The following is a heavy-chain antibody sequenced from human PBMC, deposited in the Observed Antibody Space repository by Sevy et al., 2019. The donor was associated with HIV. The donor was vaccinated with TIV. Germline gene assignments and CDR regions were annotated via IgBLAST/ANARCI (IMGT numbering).Heavy chain of an antibody. CDR3: ARDGLTYGGMDV. CDR1: GDNVSSNNAA. J-gene: IGHJ6*02. Sequence: SQTLSLTCAISGDNVSSNNAAWNWIRQSPSRGLEWLGRTFYRSNWYNDYAVSMKGRITINPDTSKNQLSLQLTSVTPEDTAVYDCARDGLTYGGMDVWGQGTTVTVSS. CDR2: TFYRSNWYN. D-gene: IGHD1-20*01. V-gene: IGHV6-1*01.